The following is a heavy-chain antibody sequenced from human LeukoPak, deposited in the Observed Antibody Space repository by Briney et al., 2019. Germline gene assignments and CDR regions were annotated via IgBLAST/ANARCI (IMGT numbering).Heavy chain of an antibody. CDR1: GFTFSSYG. CDR3: ATTLRSGSYYFDS. D-gene: IGHD1-26*01. J-gene: IGHJ4*02. Sequence: GGSLRLSCAASGFTFSSYGMHWVRQAPGKGLEWVAVISYDGSNKYYADSVKGRFTISRDNSKNTLYLQMNSLRAEDTAVYYCATTLRSGSYYFDSWGQGTLVTVSS. CDR2: ISYDGSNK. V-gene: IGHV3-30*03.